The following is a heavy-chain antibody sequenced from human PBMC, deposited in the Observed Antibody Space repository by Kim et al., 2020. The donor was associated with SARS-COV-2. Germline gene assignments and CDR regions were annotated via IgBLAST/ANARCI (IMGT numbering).Heavy chain of an antibody. J-gene: IGHJ4*02. V-gene: IGHV1-2*06. Sequence: ASVKVSCKASGYSFAGFYINWVRQAPGQGLEWMGRINPNSGDTKYGQKFQGRVTMTRDMSICTAYMELSRLRSDDTAIYYCARGAGVIEYMDSWGPGTLVTVSA. CDR3: ARGAGVIEYMDS. CDR1: GYSFAGFY. D-gene: IGHD2-21*01. CDR2: INPNSGDT.